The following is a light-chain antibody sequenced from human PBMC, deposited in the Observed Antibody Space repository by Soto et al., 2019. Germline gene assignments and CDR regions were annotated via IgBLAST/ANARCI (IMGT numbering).Light chain of an antibody. CDR2: DAY. V-gene: IGKV3-11*01. J-gene: IGKJ5*01. Sequence: EVVLTLSPVTLSLSPGERANLSCMASVSLRGLAAWYQQKPGQAPMLLIYDAYSRATGIPPRCSSSGSGTYITRTSSMQENDVPALYYRQQCHVRPITFVQGTRLEIK. CDR1: VSLRGL. CDR3: QQCHVRPIT.